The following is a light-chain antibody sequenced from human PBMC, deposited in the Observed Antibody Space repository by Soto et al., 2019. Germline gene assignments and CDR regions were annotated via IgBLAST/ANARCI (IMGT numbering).Light chain of an antibody. Sequence: EIVLTQSPGTLSLSPGERATLSCRVSQTVFSNYLAWYQQKPGQAPRLLIYGASNRAIGIPDRFSGSGSGTDFTLTISRLEPEDFAVYYCQQFVSSPPSSTFGPGTKVDVK. CDR3: QQFVSSPPSST. CDR2: GAS. V-gene: IGKV3-20*01. CDR1: QTVFSNY. J-gene: IGKJ3*01.